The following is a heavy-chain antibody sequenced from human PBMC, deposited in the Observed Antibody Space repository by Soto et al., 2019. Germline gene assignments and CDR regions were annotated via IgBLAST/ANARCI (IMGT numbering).Heavy chain of an antibody. J-gene: IGHJ6*02. D-gene: IGHD3-10*01. Sequence: QEQLVQSGAEVKKPGASVKVSCKASGYAFTAYYIHWVRQAPGQGLEWMGWINPYSGDTNYAQKFQGWVTMTRDTDISTAYMELSRLKSDDTAVYYCSRDKDVLSNMVRGVILYGMDVWGQGTTVTVAS. V-gene: IGHV1-2*04. CDR2: INPYSGDT. CDR1: GYAFTAYY. CDR3: SRDKDVLSNMVRGVILYGMDV.